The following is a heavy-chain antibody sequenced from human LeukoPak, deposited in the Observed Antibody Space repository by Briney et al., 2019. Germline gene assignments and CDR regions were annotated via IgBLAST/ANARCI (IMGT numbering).Heavy chain of an antibody. CDR2: IYHSGST. CDR1: GYSISSGYY. J-gene: IGHJ4*02. D-gene: IGHD5-12*01. CDR3: ARDSRGYDYGFDY. V-gene: IGHV4-38-2*02. Sequence: SETLSLTCAVSGYSISSGYYWGWIRQPPGKGLEWIGSIYHSGSTYYNPSLKSRVTISVDTSKNQLSLKLSSVTAADTAVYYCARDSRGYDYGFDYWGQGTLVTVSS.